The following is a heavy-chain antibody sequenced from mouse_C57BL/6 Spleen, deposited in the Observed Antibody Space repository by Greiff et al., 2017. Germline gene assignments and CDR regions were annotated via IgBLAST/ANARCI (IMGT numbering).Heavy chain of an antibody. V-gene: IGHV1-7*01. Sequence: VQLQPSGAELAKPGASVKLSCKASGYTFTSYWMHWVKQRPGQGLEWIGYINPSSGYTKYNQKFKDKATLTADKSSSTAYMQLSSLTYEDSAVYYCARGDYGRSPVFDVWGTGTTVTVSS. D-gene: IGHD1-1*01. CDR1: GYTFTSYW. J-gene: IGHJ1*03. CDR2: INPSSGYT. CDR3: ARGDYGRSPVFDV.